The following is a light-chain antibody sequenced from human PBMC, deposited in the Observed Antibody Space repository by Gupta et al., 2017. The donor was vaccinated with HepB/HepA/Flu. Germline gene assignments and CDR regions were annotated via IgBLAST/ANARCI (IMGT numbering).Light chain of an antibody. Sequence: DIQMTQSPSSLSASIGDRVTITCRASQAINNYLVWYQQKPGNAPKVLISGASALRSGVPSRFSGSGSGTYFTLTITSLHPEDVATYYRQGYSKVPWTFGREVKVEIK. CDR1: QAINNY. CDR3: QGYSKVPWT. CDR2: GAS. V-gene: IGKV1-27*01. J-gene: IGKJ1*01.